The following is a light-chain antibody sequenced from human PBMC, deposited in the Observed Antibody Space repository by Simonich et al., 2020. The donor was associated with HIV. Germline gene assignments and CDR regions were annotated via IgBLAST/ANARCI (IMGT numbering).Light chain of an antibody. V-gene: IGKV2-28*01. CDR2: LGS. J-gene: IGKJ2*01. CDR1: LSLLHRSGYNL. CDR3: MQALQTPYT. Sequence: DIVMTQSPLSLPVTPGEPASISCRSSLSLLHRSGYNLLDWYLQKPGQSPQLLIYLGSNRASGVPERFSGSGSGTDFTLKISRVEAEDVGVYYCMQALQTPYTFGQGTKLEIK.